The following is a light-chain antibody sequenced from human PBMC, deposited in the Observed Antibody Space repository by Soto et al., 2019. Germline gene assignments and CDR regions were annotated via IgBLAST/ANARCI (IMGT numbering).Light chain of an antibody. Sequence: EIVLTQSPGTLSLSPGERATLSCRASQSVGSYLAWYQQKPGQAPRLLIYGASSRATGIPDRISGSGSGTDFTLTISRLEPQDFAVYYCQQYGDSPYTFGQGTKLE. CDR1: QSVGSY. CDR3: QQYGDSPYT. CDR2: GAS. V-gene: IGKV3-20*01. J-gene: IGKJ2*01.